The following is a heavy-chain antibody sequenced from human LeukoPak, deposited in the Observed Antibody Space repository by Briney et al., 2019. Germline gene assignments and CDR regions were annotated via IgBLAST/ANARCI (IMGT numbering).Heavy chain of an antibody. CDR2: ISGSGGST. CDR3: AKDWVYSSSRDAFDI. V-gene: IGHV3-23*01. Sequence: GGSLRLSCVASGFTFSSYAMSWVRQAPGKGLEWVSAISGSGGSTYYADSVKGRFTISRDNSKNTLYLQMNSLRAEDTAVYYCAKDWVYSSSRDAFDIWGQGTMVTVSS. J-gene: IGHJ3*02. D-gene: IGHD6-6*01. CDR1: GFTFSSYA.